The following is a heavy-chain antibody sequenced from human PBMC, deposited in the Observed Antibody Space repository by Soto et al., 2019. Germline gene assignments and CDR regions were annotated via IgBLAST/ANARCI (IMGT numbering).Heavy chain of an antibody. CDR1: GFTFSSYG. CDR3: ARDRYRGYSSSWARNYYYYGMDV. J-gene: IGHJ6*02. D-gene: IGHD6-13*01. V-gene: IGHV3-33*01. CDR2: IWYDGSNK. Sequence: GGSLRLSCAASGFTFSSYGMHWVRQAPGKGLEWVAVIWYDGSNKYYADSVKGRFTISRDNSKNTLYLQMNSLRAEDTAVYYCARDRYRGYSSSWARNYYYYGMDVWGQGTTVTVSS.